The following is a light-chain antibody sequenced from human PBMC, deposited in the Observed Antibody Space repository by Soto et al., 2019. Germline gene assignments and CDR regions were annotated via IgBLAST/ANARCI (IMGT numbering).Light chain of an antibody. Sequence: DIQLTQSPSFLSASVGDRVTITCRASQGISNFLAWYQQESGEAPKLLIHAASTLQSGVPSRFSGSGSGTEFTLTISSLQAEDFATYYCQQLNGYPSFGQGTKLEIK. V-gene: IGKV1-9*01. CDR1: QGISNF. CDR2: AAS. J-gene: IGKJ2*01. CDR3: QQLNGYPS.